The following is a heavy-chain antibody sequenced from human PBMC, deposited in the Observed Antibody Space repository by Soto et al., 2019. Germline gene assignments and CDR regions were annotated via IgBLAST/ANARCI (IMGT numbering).Heavy chain of an antibody. J-gene: IGHJ6*02. CDR2: MNPNSGNT. D-gene: IGHD2-2*01. Sequence: ASVKVSCKASGFTFTHYAIYWVRQAPGQRLEWMGWMNPNSGNTGYAQKFQGRVTMTRNTSISTAYMELSSLRSEDTAVYYCARSRVWNIVLVPAANSGMDVWGQGTTVTVSS. CDR3: ARSRVWNIVLVPAANSGMDV. CDR1: GFTFTHYA. V-gene: IGHV1-8*02.